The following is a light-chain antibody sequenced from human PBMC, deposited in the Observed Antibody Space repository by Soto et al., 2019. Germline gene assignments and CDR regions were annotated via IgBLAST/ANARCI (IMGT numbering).Light chain of an antibody. CDR1: QSVTNK. J-gene: IGKJ1*01. CDR3: QQYQNLWT. Sequence: EMLMTQSPATLSVSPGERVSLSCWASQSVTNKLAWYQQRPGQPPRLLLYDASTRATGVPATFSGSGSGTDFTLTISSLQSEDFAIYYCQQYQNLWTFGQGTKV. V-gene: IGKV3-15*01. CDR2: DAS.